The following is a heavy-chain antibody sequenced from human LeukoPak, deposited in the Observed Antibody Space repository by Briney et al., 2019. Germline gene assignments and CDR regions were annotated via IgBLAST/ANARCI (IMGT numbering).Heavy chain of an antibody. D-gene: IGHD5-24*01. V-gene: IGHV3-23*01. CDR3: ARGDGYNFFDY. CDR1: GFTFTTYA. CDR2: ISGSGGNT. J-gene: IGHJ4*02. Sequence: GGSLRLSCVASGFTFTTYAMNWVRQAPGKGLEWVSGISGSGGNTFNVDSVKGRFTTSRDNSKNTLYLQMNSLRAEDTAVYYCARGDGYNFFDYWGQGTLVTVSS.